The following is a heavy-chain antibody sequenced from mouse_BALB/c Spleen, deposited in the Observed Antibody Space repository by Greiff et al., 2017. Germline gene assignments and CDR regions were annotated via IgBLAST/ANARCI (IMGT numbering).Heavy chain of an antibody. Sequence: VQLQQSGAELVKPGASVKLSCTASGFNIKDTYMHWVKQRPEQGLEWIGRIDPANGNTKYDPKFQGKATITADTSSNTAYLQLSSLTSEDTAVYYCASRYYGSSYWFAYWGQGTLVTVSA. J-gene: IGHJ3*01. CDR3: ASRYYGSSYWFAY. CDR1: GFNIKDTY. CDR2: IDPANGNT. V-gene: IGHV14-3*02. D-gene: IGHD1-1*01.